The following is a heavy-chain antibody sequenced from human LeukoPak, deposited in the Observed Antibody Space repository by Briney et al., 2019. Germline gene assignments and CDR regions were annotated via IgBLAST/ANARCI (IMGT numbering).Heavy chain of an antibody. J-gene: IGHJ3*02. Sequence: ASVKVSCKASGYTFTGYYMHWLRQAPGQGLEWMGWINPNSGGSNYAQKFQGRVTMTRDTSISTAYMELSRLRSDDTAVYYCARVRGSYYNDAFDIWGQGTMVTVSS. CDR2: INPNSGGS. CDR3: ARVRGSYYNDAFDI. V-gene: IGHV1-2*02. D-gene: IGHD1-26*01. CDR1: GYTFTGYY.